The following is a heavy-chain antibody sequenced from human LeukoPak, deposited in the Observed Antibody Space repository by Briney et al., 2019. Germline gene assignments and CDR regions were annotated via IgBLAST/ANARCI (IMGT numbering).Heavy chain of an antibody. CDR1: GFTFSSYA. Sequence: GGSLRLSCAASGFTFSSYAMSWVRQAPGKGLEWVSAISGSGGSTYYADSVKGRFTISRDNSKNTLYLQMNSLRAEDTAVYYCAKVQSPLWFGELSLDYWGQGTLVTVSS. V-gene: IGHV3-23*01. CDR2: ISGSGGST. D-gene: IGHD3-10*01. J-gene: IGHJ4*02. CDR3: AKVQSPLWFGELSLDY.